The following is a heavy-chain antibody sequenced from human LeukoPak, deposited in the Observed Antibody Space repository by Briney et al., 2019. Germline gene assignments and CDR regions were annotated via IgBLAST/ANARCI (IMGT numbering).Heavy chain of an antibody. J-gene: IGHJ4*02. D-gene: IGHD2-15*01. Sequence: ASVKVSCKASGYTFTSYGISWVRQAPGQGLGWMGWISAYNGNTNYAQKLQGRVTMTTDTSTSTAYMELRSLRSDDTAVYYCARASYCSGGSCYAPPLGYWGQGTLVTVSS. CDR1: GYTFTSYG. V-gene: IGHV1-18*01. CDR2: ISAYNGNT. CDR3: ARASYCSGGSCYAPPLGY.